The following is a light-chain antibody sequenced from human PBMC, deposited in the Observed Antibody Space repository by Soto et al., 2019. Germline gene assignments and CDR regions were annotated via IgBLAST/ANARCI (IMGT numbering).Light chain of an antibody. CDR2: GAS. V-gene: IGKV1-39*01. Sequence: IQLTQSPSSLSASVGDRVTITCRASQGISSDLAWYQQKPGRAPKLLIYGASTLHSGVPSRFSGSSSGTDFTLTISSVQPEDFATYSCQQSYSTPYTFGQGTKV. J-gene: IGKJ2*01. CDR3: QQSYSTPYT. CDR1: QGISSD.